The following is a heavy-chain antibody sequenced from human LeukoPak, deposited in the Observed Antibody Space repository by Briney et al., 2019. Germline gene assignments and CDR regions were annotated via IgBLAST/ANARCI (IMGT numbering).Heavy chain of an antibody. V-gene: IGHV3-11*04. J-gene: IGHJ6*03. CDR2: ISFSSGTV. CDR3: ARRDTESYYYYMDV. CDR1: GFTFSNAW. Sequence: PGGSLRLSCAASGFTFSNAWMSWVRQAPGKGLEWIACISFSSGTVFYADSVKGRFTISRDNAKNSLYLQMNSLRVEDTAVYYCARRDTESYYYYMDVWGKGTTVTVSS.